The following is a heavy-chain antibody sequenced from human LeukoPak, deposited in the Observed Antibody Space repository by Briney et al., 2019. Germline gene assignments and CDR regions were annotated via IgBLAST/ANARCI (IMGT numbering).Heavy chain of an antibody. CDR3: ARGTPLRWEIFHDAFDI. CDR1: GGSISSSSYY. D-gene: IGHD4-17*01. Sequence: PSETLSLTCTVSGGSISSSSYYWGWIRQPPGKGLEWIGSIYYSGSTYYNPSLKSRVTISVDTSKNQFSLKLSSVTAADTAVYYCARGTPLRWEIFHDAFDIWGQGTMVTVSS. V-gene: IGHV4-39*07. CDR2: IYYSGST. J-gene: IGHJ3*02.